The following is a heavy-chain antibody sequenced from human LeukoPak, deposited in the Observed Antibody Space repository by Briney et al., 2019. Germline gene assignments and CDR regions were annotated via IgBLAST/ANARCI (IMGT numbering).Heavy chain of an antibody. Sequence: SETLSLTCTVSGGSISSYYWSWIRQPPGKGLEWIGYIYYSGSTNYNPSLKSRITISVDTSKNQFSLKLSSVTAADTAAYYCARQGYSYGWWTKDWFDPWGRGTLVTVSS. D-gene: IGHD5-18*01. J-gene: IGHJ5*02. CDR1: GGSISSYY. V-gene: IGHV4-59*01. CDR2: IYYSGST. CDR3: ARQGYSYGWWTKDWFDP.